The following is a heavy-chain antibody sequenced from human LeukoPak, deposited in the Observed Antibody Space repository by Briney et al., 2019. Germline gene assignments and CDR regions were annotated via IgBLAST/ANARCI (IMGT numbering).Heavy chain of an antibody. J-gene: IGHJ4*02. CDR3: AKDRSCTNDICHGDFDY. CDR1: GFTFSSYA. Sequence: PGGSLRLSCAASGFTFSSYAVSWVRQAPGKGLELVSSISGSGGSTYSADSVKGRFTISRDNSKNTLYLQMNSLRAEDTAIYYCAKDRSCTNDICHGDFDYWGQGTLVTVSS. CDR2: ISGSGGST. D-gene: IGHD2-8*01. V-gene: IGHV3-23*01.